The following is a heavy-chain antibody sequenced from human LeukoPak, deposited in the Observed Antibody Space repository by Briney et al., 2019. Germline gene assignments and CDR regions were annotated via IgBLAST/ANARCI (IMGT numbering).Heavy chain of an antibody. V-gene: IGHV3-7*01. CDR2: IKHDGSEK. J-gene: IGHJ4*02. CDR1: GFTFSRYW. D-gene: IGHD4-17*01. Sequence: GGSLILSCAASGFTFSRYWMTWVRQAPGKGLEWVANIKHDGSEKYYVDSVKGRFTISRDNAKNSLYLQMNSLSDEDTAVYRCARDYGDHGEYFDCWGQGTLVTVSS. CDR3: ARDYGDHGEYFDC.